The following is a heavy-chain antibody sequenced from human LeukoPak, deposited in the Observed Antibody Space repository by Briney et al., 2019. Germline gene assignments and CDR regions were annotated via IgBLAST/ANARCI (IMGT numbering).Heavy chain of an antibody. CDR2: IKEVGSEK. J-gene: IGHJ4*02. V-gene: IGHV3-7*01. Sequence: GGSLRLSCAASGFTFSSYWMSWVRQAPGKGLEWLANIKEVGSEKYYVDSVKGRFTISRDNAKNSLYLQMNSLRAEDTAVYYCARDQHGYYGSGSKFDYWGQGTLVTVSS. D-gene: IGHD3-10*01. CDR3: ARDQHGYYGSGSKFDY. CDR1: GFTFSSYW.